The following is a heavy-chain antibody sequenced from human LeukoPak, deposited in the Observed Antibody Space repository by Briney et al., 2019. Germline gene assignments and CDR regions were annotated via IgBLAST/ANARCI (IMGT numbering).Heavy chain of an antibody. CDR2: ISGYSGNT. Sequence: GASVKVSCKASGYSFTSYGINWVRQAPGQGLEWMGWISGYSGNTNYPQKLQGRVTMTTDTSTSTAYMEVRSLRSDDTAVYYCARDGVRWELPSVFDIWGQGTMVTVSS. V-gene: IGHV1-18*01. CDR3: ARDGVRWELPSVFDI. CDR1: GYSFTSYG. D-gene: IGHD1-26*01. J-gene: IGHJ3*02.